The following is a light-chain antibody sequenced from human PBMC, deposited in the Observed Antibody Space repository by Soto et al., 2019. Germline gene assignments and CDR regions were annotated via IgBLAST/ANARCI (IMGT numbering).Light chain of an antibody. CDR1: SSDVGSYSL. Sequence: QSVLAQPASVSGSPGQSITISCTGTSSDVGSYSLVSWYQQHPGKAPKLMIYEGSKRPSGVSNRFSGSKSGNTASLTFSGLKAEDEADYYCCSYAGSYVFGTGTKVTVL. CDR3: CSYAGSYV. J-gene: IGLJ1*01. V-gene: IGLV2-23*01. CDR2: EGS.